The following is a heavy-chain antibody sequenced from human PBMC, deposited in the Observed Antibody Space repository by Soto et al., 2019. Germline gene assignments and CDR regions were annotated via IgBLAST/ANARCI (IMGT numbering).Heavy chain of an antibody. D-gene: IGHD3-3*01. CDR2: MNPNSGNT. J-gene: IGHJ3*02. CDR1: GYTFTSYD. Sequence: ASVKVSCKASGYTFTSYDINWVRQATGQGLEWMGWMNPNSGNTGYAQKFQGRVTMTRNTSISTAYMELSSLRSEDTAVYYCASLGGYDFWSGYAFDIWGQGTMVTVSS. CDR3: ASLGGYDFWSGYAFDI. V-gene: IGHV1-8*01.